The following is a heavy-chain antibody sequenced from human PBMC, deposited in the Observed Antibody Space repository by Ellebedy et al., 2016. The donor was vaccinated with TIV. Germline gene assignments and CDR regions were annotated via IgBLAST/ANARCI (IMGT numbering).Heavy chain of an antibody. CDR2: IYYSGST. J-gene: IGHJ6*02. CDR1: GGSLSRYY. CDR3: ARGAYPFYWYGMDV. V-gene: IGHV4-59*01. Sequence: MPSETLSLTCNVSGGSLSRYYWSWIRQPPGKGLEWIAYIYYSGSTNYNPSLKRRVPISVDTFKSQFSLSLSSVTAADTAVSYFARGAYPFYWYGMDVWGQGTTVTVSS.